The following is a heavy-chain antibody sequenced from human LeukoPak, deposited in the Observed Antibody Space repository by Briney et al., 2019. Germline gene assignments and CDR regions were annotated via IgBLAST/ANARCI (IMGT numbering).Heavy chain of an antibody. D-gene: IGHD5-24*01. Sequence: GGSLRLSCAASGFTFSNYWMTWVRQAPGKGLEWVASMKEDGSEKYYVDSVRGRFTNSRDNAENSLYLQMNSLRAEDTAVYYCARARDIDYWGQGTLVTVSS. CDR3: ARARDIDY. CDR2: MKEDGSEK. CDR1: GFTFSNYW. V-gene: IGHV3-7*03. J-gene: IGHJ4*02.